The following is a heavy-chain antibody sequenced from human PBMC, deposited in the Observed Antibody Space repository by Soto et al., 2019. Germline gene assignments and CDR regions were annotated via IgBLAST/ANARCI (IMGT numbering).Heavy chain of an antibody. Sequence: GGSLRLSCAASGFTFSSYCMHWVRQAPGKGLEWVAVIWYDGSNKYYADSVKGRFTISRDNSKNTLYLQMNSLRAEDTAVYYCARDPHMTTVTIYIFDYWGQGTLVTVSS. CDR3: ARDPHMTTVTIYIFDY. D-gene: IGHD4-17*01. V-gene: IGHV3-33*01. J-gene: IGHJ4*02. CDR1: GFTFSSYC. CDR2: IWYDGSNK.